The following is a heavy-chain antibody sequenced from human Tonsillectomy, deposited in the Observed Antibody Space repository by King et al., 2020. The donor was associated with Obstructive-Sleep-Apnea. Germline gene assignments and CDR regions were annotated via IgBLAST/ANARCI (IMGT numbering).Heavy chain of an antibody. J-gene: IGHJ2*01. CDR2: IFHSGST. Sequence: VQLQESGPGLVKPSETLSLTCTVSGASISSSTFYWGWIRQPPGKGLEWIGNIFHSGSTYYNPSLKSRVTISIDTSKNQFSLKLGSVTAADTAVSYCAGGKKFYYDSSGYPNWYFDLWGRGTLVTVSS. CDR1: GASISSSTFY. V-gene: IGHV4-39*07. D-gene: IGHD3-22*01. CDR3: AGGKKFYYDSSGYPNWYFDL.